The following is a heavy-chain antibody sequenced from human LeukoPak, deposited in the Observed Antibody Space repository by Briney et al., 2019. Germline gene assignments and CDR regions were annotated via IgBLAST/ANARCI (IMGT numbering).Heavy chain of an antibody. Sequence: SETLSLTCTVSGDSISRRSYYWGWVRQPPGKGLEWIGSIYYSGSTYYNPSLKSRATISVDASKHKFSLNLSSVTATATAQYYCAGQVGPNSYCCYYMDVWGKGTTVTVSS. CDR2: IYYSGST. CDR1: GDSISRRSYY. D-gene: IGHD3-10*01. CDR3: AGQVGPNSYCCYYMDV. J-gene: IGHJ6*03. V-gene: IGHV4-39*01.